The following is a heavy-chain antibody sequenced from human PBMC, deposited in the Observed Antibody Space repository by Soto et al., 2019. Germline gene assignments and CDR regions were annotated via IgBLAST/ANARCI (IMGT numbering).Heavy chain of an antibody. CDR2: IYSGGST. CDR3: AIEALSALGNRYGMDV. V-gene: IGHV3-53*01. CDR1: GFTVSSNY. Sequence: QSGWSVRLSCAASGFTVSSNYMSWVRQAPGKGLEWVSVIYSGGSTYYADSVKGRFTISRDNSKNTLYLQMNSLRAEDTAVYYCAIEALSALGNRYGMDVCGQGTTVTV. J-gene: IGHJ6*02. D-gene: IGHD6-25*01.